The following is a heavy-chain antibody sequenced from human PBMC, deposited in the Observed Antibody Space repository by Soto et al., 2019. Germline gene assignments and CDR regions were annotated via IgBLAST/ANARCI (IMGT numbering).Heavy chain of an antibody. D-gene: IGHD2-15*01. V-gene: IGHV3-30*18. Sequence: QVQLVESGGGVVQPGKSLGLSCAASGFIFSNYGMHWVRQAPGKGLEWVALISFDGKNRNYADSVKGRFTIYRDNPKNTLYLEMNRLRPEDTAFYYCAKRGGVVGGSEHPFFEYWGQGTLVTVSS. CDR1: GFIFSNYG. CDR3: AKRGGVVGGSEHPFFEY. J-gene: IGHJ4*02. CDR2: ISFDGKNR.